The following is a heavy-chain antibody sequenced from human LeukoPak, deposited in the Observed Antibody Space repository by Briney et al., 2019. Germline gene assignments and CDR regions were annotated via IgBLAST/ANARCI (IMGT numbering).Heavy chain of an antibody. D-gene: IGHD3-22*01. CDR2: MNPNSGNT. J-gene: IGHJ1*01. CDR3: ARGLRDSSGREYFQH. CDR1: GYTFTSYD. V-gene: IGHV1-8*01. Sequence: ASVKVSCKASGYTFTSYDISWVRQAAGQGLEWMGWMNPNSGNTGYAQKFKGRVTMTGNTSINTAYMELSSLRSEDTAVYYCARGLRDSSGREYFQHWGQGALVTVSS.